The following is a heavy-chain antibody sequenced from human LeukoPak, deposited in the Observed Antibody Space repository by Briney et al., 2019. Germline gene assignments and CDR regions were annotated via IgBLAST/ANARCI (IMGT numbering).Heavy chain of an antibody. D-gene: IGHD3-10*01. V-gene: IGHV4-4*07. Sequence: PSETLSLTCTVSGNSFGDYYWSWIRQPAGKGLEWIGRIYTSGSTTYNPSLKSRVTISVDTSKNQFSLKLSSVTAADTAVYYCARHRRRRITMVRGVIVDAFDIWGQGTMVTVSS. J-gene: IGHJ3*02. CDR3: ARHRRRRITMVRGVIVDAFDI. CDR2: IYTSGST. CDR1: GNSFGDYY.